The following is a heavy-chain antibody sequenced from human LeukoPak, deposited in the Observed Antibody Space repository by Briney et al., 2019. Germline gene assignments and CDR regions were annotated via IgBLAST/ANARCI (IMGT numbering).Heavy chain of an antibody. V-gene: IGHV4-31*03. Sequence: SQTLSLTRTLSGGSINSGAYYWSWIRQHPGKGLEWIGYIYYSGSNYYNPSLKNRVTISVDTSKNQFSLKLSSVAAADTAVYYCAGCSGGSPIDAFHIWGQGTMVTVSS. CDR3: AGCSGGSPIDAFHI. CDR2: IYYSGSN. D-gene: IGHD2-15*01. CDR1: GGSINSGAYY. J-gene: IGHJ3*02.